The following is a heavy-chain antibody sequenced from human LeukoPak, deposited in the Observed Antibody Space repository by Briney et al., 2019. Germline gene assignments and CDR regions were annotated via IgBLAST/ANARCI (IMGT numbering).Heavy chain of an antibody. D-gene: IGHD6-19*01. CDR1: GGSISSYY. CDR2: ISYSGST. V-gene: IGHV4-59*08. CDR3: ARHTSSGWYFIDY. Sequence: SGTLSLTCTVSGGSISSYYWSWIRQPPGKGLEWIGYISYSGSTNYSPSLKSRVTISVDTSKKQFSLKLRSVTAADTAVYYCARHTSSGWYFIDYWGQGTLVTVPS. J-gene: IGHJ4*02.